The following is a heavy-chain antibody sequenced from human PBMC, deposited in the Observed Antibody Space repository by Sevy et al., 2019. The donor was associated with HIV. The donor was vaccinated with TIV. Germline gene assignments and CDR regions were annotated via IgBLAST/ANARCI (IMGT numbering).Heavy chain of an antibody. CDR2: ISWNSGSI. J-gene: IGHJ6*02. D-gene: IGHD3-10*01. CDR1: GFTFDDYA. CDR3: AKDLSGSGSYLYGMDV. Sequence: GGSLRLSCAASGFTFDDYAMHWVRQAPGKGLEWVSGISWNSGSIGYADSVKGRFTISRDNAKNTRYLEMNSLRDEDKALYYCAKDLSGSGSYLYGMDVWCQGTTVTVSS. V-gene: IGHV3-9*01.